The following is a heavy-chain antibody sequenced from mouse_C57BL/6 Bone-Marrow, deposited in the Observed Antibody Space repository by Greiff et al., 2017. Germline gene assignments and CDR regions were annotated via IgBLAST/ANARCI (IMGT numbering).Heavy chain of an antibody. CDR2: IHPNSGST. V-gene: IGHV1-64*01. J-gene: IGHJ2*01. CDR1: GYTFTSYW. CDR3: ARPLFDY. Sequence: QVQLQQPGAELVKPGASVKLSCKASGYTFTSYWMHWVTQRPGQGLEWIGMIHPNSGSTNYKEKFKSKATLTVDKSASTAYMQLSSLTSEDSAVYYCARPLFDYWRQVTTLTVSS.